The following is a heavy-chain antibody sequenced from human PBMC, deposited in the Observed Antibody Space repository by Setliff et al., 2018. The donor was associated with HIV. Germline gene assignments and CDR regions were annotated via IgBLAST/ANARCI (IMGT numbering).Heavy chain of an antibody. CDR3: ARSPGVDTNMAFDY. CDR2: IYYSGST. Sequence: LSLTCTVSGGSIYGSDYYWGWIRQPPGKGLESIGSIYYSGSTYYKPSLKSRVTISVDTSKNQFSLKLNSVTAADTAVYYCARSPGVDTNMAFDYWGQGTLVTVSS. V-gene: IGHV4-39*07. D-gene: IGHD5-18*01. J-gene: IGHJ4*02. CDR1: GGSIYGSDYY.